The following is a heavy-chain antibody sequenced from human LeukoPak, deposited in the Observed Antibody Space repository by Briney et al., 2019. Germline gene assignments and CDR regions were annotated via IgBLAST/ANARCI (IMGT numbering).Heavy chain of an antibody. CDR3: ARGIAAAKHDY. CDR2: INPNSGGT. J-gene: IGHJ4*02. Sequence: ASVKVSCKASGHTFTAYYMFWVRQAPGQGLEWMGWINPNSGGTNYAQKFQGRVTMTRDTSISTAYMELSRLTPDDTALYYCARGIAAAKHDYWGQGTLVTVSS. V-gene: IGHV1-2*02. CDR1: GHTFTAYY. D-gene: IGHD6-13*01.